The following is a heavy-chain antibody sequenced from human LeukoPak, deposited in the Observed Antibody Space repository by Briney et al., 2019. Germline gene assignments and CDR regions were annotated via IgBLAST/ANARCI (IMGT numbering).Heavy chain of an antibody. D-gene: IGHD1-1*01. CDR1: GFTFSSYE. V-gene: IGHV3-30*18. CDR3: AKDRGWNGAFDH. CDR2: ISYDGTNK. J-gene: IGHJ4*02. Sequence: GGSLRLSCAASGFTFSSYEMNWVRQAPGKGLEWVAVISYDGTNKDYADSVKGRFTISRDNSKNTLFLQMNSLRTEDTAVYYCAKDRGWNGAFDHWGQGTLVTVSS.